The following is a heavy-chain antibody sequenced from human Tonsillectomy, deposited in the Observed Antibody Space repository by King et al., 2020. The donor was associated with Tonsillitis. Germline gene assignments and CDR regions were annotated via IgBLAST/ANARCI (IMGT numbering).Heavy chain of an antibody. CDR1: GFTFSRYA. CDR2: ISYDGSKK. CDR3: ARGPLGPYYYYGMDV. Sequence: VQLVESGGGVVQPGRSLRLSCAASGFTFSRYAMHWVRQAPGKGLEWVAVISYDGSKKYYADSVKGRFTICRDNSKNTLYLQRNSLRAEDTAVYYCARGPLGPYYYYGMDVWGQGTTVTVSS. J-gene: IGHJ6*02. V-gene: IGHV3-30-3*01. D-gene: IGHD3-16*01.